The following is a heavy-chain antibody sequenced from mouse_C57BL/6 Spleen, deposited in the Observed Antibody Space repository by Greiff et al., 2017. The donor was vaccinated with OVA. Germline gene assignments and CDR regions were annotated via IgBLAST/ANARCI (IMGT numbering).Heavy chain of an antibody. V-gene: IGHV1-50*01. J-gene: IGHJ2*01. D-gene: IGHD1-1*01. CDR2: IDPSDSYT. CDR1: GYTFTSYW. Sequence: QVQLQQPGAELVKPGASVKLSCKASGYTFTSYWMQWVKQRPGQGLEWIGEIDPSDSYTNYNQKFKGKATLTVDTSSSSAYMQLSSLTSEDSAVYDCARNGDYGSSGDDWGKGTTLTVAS. CDR3: ARNGDYGSSGDD.